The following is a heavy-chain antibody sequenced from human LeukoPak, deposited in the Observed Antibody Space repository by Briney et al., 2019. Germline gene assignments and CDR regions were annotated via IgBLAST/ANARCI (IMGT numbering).Heavy chain of an antibody. Sequence: GGSLRLSCVASGFSLSSYSMNWVRQAPGKGLEWISFIHVSGGIIFYAESVKGRFTISRDNTKNSLYLQMNSLRAEDTAVYYCAREQWLVKENAFDIWGQGTMVTVSS. CDR3: AREQWLVKENAFDI. J-gene: IGHJ3*02. CDR2: IHVSGGII. D-gene: IGHD6-19*01. V-gene: IGHV3-48*04. CDR1: GFSLSSYS.